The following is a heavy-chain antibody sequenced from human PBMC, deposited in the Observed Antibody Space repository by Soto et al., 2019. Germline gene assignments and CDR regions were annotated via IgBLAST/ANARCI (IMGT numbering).Heavy chain of an antibody. D-gene: IGHD2-2*01. CDR1: GFTFSNAW. CDR2: IKSKTDGGTT. Sequence: EVQLVESGGGLVKPGGSLRLSCAASGFTFSNAWMSWVRQAPGKGLEWVGRIKSKTDGGTTDYAAPVKGRFTISRDNSKNTLYLQMNSLKTEETAVYYCTTSRDIVVVPAARVYYYYYMDVRGKGTTVTVS. J-gene: IGHJ6*03. CDR3: TTSRDIVVVPAARVYYYYYMDV. V-gene: IGHV3-15*01.